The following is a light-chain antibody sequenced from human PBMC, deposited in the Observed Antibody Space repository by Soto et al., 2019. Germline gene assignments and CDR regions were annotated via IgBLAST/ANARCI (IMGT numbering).Light chain of an antibody. CDR1: SSNIGAGYD. V-gene: IGLV1-40*01. CDR2: GNS. J-gene: IGLJ2*01. Sequence: QSVLTQPPSVSGAPGQRVTISCTGSSSNIGAGYDVHWYQQLPGTAPKLLIYGNSNRPSGVPDRFSGSKSGTSASLAITGPQGEDEADYYRQPYDSSLGGVVFGGGTKLPVL. CDR3: QPYDSSLGGVV.